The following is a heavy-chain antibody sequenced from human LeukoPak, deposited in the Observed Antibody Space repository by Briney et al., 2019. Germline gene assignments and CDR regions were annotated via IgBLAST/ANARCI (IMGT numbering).Heavy chain of an antibody. V-gene: IGHV1-2*02. CDR3: ARDASPMGAADY. D-gene: IGHD1-26*01. CDR2: INPNSGGT. Sequence: ASVKVSCKASGYTFTGYYMHWVRQAPGQGLEWMGWINPNSGGTNYAQKFQGRVTMTRDTSISTAYMELSRLRSDDTAVYYCARDASPMGAADYWGQGTLVTVSS. J-gene: IGHJ4*02. CDR1: GYTFTGYY.